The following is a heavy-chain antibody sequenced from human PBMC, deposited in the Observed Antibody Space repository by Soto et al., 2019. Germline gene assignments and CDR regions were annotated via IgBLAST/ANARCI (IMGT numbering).Heavy chain of an antibody. CDR1: GGTLSSYA. CDR3: ARQPGYSGYDFPGHFDY. J-gene: IGHJ4*02. D-gene: IGHD5-12*01. CDR2: IIPIFGTA. Sequence: GASVGVSCKASGGTLSSYAISWVRQAPGQGLEWMGGIIPIFGTANYAQKFQGRVTITADESTSTAYMELSSLRSEDTAVYYCARQPGYSGYDFPGHFDYWGQGTLVTVSS. V-gene: IGHV1-69*13.